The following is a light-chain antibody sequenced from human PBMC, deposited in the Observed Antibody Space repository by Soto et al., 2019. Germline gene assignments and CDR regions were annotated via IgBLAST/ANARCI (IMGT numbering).Light chain of an antibody. CDR2: DVS. CDR3: QQYGSSPPIT. J-gene: IGKJ5*01. Sequence: EILWTHSRATLSVTPLESAGLXRRAGQGVTTNFAWYQQKSGQSPRLLIYDVSSRATGVPSRFSGTGSETDFTLTISGLQSEDSAIYFCQQYGSSPPITFGQGTRLEI. CDR1: QGVTTN. V-gene: IGKV3-15*01.